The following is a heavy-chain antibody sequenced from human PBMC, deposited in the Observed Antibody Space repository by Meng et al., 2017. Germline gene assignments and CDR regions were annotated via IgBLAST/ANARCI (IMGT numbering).Heavy chain of an antibody. CDR2: IYYSGST. J-gene: IGHJ4*02. D-gene: IGHD6-19*01. CDR1: GGSVSSGSYY. Sequence: VELPASGPGLVRPSETLSPTCTVSGGSVSSGSYYWSWIRQPPGKGLEWIGYIYYSGSTNYNPSLKSRVTISVDTSKNQFSLKLSSVTAADTAVYYCARAIAVADITIDYWGQGTLVTVSS. CDR3: ARAIAVADITIDY. V-gene: IGHV4-61*01.